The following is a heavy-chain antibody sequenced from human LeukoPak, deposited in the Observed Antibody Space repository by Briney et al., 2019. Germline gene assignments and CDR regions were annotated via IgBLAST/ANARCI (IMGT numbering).Heavy chain of an antibody. V-gene: IGHV3-23*01. CDR3: AKGSLGSWYYFDY. CDR2: FSRSGPDT. D-gene: IGHD6-13*01. CDR1: GFTFGSSA. Sequence: GGSLRLPCAASGFTFGSSAMSWVRQAPGKGPEGVSTFSRSGPDTYYADSVKGRFTIFRDNSKNTLYLQMNSLRAEDTAVYYCAKGSLGSWYYFDYWGQGTLVTVSS. J-gene: IGHJ4*02.